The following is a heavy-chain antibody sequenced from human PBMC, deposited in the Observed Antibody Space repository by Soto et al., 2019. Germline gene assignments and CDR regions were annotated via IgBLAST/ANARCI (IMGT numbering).Heavy chain of an antibody. CDR2: IYVTGAV. D-gene: IGHD2-21*01. CDR3: ARLRIATNNYKWFVP. J-gene: IGHJ5*02. V-gene: IGHV4-31*03. Sequence: SETLSLTCSVSGAALNSGNYYWSWIRQVPGKGLEWIGHIYVTGAVDYNPSLRDRITISQDTSERQFSLNLRLVTAADTAVYYCARLRIATNNYKWFVPCGQGTLVTVSS. CDR1: GAALNSGNYY.